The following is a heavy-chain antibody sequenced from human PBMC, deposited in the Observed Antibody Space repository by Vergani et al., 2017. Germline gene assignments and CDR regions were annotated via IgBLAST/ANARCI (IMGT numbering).Heavy chain of an antibody. V-gene: IGHV3-7*03. Sequence: EVQLVESGGGLVQPGGSLRLSCAASGFTFSSYGMHWVRQAPGKGLEWVANIKQDGSEKYYVDSVKGRFTISRDNAKNSLYLQMNSLRAEDTAVYYCARDDCSSTSCYYYYYGMDVWGQGTTVTVSS. J-gene: IGHJ6*02. CDR3: ARDDCSSTSCYYYYYGMDV. CDR2: IKQDGSEK. D-gene: IGHD2-2*01. CDR1: GFTFSSYG.